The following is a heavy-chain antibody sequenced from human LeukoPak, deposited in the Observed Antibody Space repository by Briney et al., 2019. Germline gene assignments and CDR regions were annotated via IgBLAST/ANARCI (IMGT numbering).Heavy chain of an antibody. V-gene: IGHV3-48*04. D-gene: IGHD4-17*01. CDR3: ARDDGYGDYSFDY. J-gene: IGHJ4*02. Sequence: QPGGSLRLSCAASGFDVSRNYMNWVRQAPGKGLGWVSYTGSSDSTIYYADSVKGRFTISRDNAKNSLYLQMNSLRAEDTAVYYCARDDGYGDYSFDYWGQGTLVTVSS. CDR1: GFDVSRNY. CDR2: TGSSDSTI.